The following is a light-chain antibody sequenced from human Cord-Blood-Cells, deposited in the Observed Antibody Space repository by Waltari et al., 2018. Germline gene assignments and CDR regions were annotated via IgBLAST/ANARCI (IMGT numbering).Light chain of an antibody. J-gene: IGLJ3*02. CDR1: SGDVVGYHH. V-gene: IGLV2-14*01. CDR3: SSYTSSSTFRV. CDR2: DVS. Sequence: QSALTQPASVSGSPGQSITIPCTGTSGDVVGYHHVSWYQQHQGNAPKLLIYDVSKRPSAGSTLLSGSKSGNTASLTISGLQAQDEADYYCSSYTSSSTFRVFGGGTKLTVL.